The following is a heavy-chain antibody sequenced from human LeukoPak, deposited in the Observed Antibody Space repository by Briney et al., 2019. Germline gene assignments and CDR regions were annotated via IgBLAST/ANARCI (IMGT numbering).Heavy chain of an antibody. Sequence: SETLSLTCTVSGGSISSYYWSWIRQPPGKGLEWIGYIYYSGSTNYNPSLKSRVTISVDTSKNQFSLKLSSVTAADTAVYCCARDRDSSGYYDAFDIWGQGTMVTVSS. CDR3: ARDRDSSGYYDAFDI. D-gene: IGHD3-22*01. V-gene: IGHV4-59*01. CDR2: IYYSGST. J-gene: IGHJ3*02. CDR1: GGSISSYY.